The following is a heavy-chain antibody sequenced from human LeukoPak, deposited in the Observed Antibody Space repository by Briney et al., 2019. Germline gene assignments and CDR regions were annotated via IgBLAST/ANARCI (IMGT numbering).Heavy chain of an antibody. Sequence: ASVKVSCKASGYTFTSYYMHWVRQASGQGLEWMGIINPSGGSTSYAQKFQGRVTMTRDTSTSTVYMELSSLRSEDTAVYYCARDLRAGLPIGAFDIWGQGTMVTVSS. CDR1: GYTFTSYY. CDR2: INPSGGST. D-gene: IGHD3-22*01. J-gene: IGHJ3*02. V-gene: IGHV1-46*01. CDR3: ARDLRAGLPIGAFDI.